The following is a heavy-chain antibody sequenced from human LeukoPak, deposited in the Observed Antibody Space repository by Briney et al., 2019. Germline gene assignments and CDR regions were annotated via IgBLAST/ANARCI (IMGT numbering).Heavy chain of an antibody. J-gene: IGHJ4*02. Sequence: GGSLRLSCAASGFTFSSYEMNWVRQAPGKGLEWVSAISGSGGSTYYADSVKGRFTISRDNSKNTLYLQMNSLRAEDTAVYYCAKSDAAYYYDSSGSYFDYWGQGTLVTVSS. D-gene: IGHD3-22*01. CDR1: GFTFSSYE. V-gene: IGHV3-23*01. CDR3: AKSDAAYYYDSSGSYFDY. CDR2: ISGSGGST.